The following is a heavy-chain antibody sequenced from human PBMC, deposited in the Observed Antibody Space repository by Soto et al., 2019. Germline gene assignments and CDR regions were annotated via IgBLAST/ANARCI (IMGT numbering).Heavy chain of an antibody. Sequence: EVQLVESGGGLVQPGGSLRLSCAASGFTFSSYEMNWVRQAPGKGLEWVSYISSSGSTIYYADSVKGRFTISRDNAKNSLYLQMNILRAEDTAVYYCARVPGMYGMDVWGQGTTVTVSS. J-gene: IGHJ6*02. CDR1: GFTFSSYE. CDR3: ARVPGMYGMDV. V-gene: IGHV3-48*03. CDR2: ISSSGSTI. D-gene: IGHD6-13*01.